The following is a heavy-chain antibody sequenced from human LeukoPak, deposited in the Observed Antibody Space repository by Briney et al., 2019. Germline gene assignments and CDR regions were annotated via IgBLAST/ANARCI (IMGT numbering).Heavy chain of an antibody. D-gene: IGHD6-19*01. CDR3: ATKQWLAPPPDS. Sequence: GGSLRLSCAASGFTFSKYWMLWVRQAPGKGLESVSRINTEGAVTTYADSVKGRFTVSRDNADNTMFLQMNSVRDEDTAVYYCATKQWLAPPPDSWGQGTPVTVRS. CDR2: INTEGAVT. V-gene: IGHV3-74*01. J-gene: IGHJ4*02. CDR1: GFTFSKYW.